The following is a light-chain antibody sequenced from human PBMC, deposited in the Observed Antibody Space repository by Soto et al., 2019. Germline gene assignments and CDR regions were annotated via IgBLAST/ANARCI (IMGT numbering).Light chain of an antibody. CDR3: GSWDSSLSAYV. Sequence: QSVMTQPPSVSAAPGQTVTISCSGSSSNIGGNSVSWYQQLPGTAPKLLIYDDNKRPSGIPDRFSGSKSGTSATLGITGFQTGDEADYYCGSWDSSLSAYVFGTGTKGTVL. CDR1: SSNIGGNS. V-gene: IGLV1-51*01. CDR2: DDN. J-gene: IGLJ1*01.